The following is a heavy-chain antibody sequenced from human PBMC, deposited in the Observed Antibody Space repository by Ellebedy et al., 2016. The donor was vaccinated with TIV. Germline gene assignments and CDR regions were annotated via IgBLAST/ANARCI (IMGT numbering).Heavy chain of an antibody. Sequence: SETLSLTCTVSGGSISSSSYYWGWTRQPPGKGLEWIGSIYYSGSTYYNPSLKSRVTISVDTSKNQFSLKLSSVTAADTAVYYCARVGGDLAGFRSYDYWGQGTLVTVSS. J-gene: IGHJ4*02. CDR3: ARVGGDLAGFRSYDY. V-gene: IGHV4-39*01. CDR2: IYYSGST. CDR1: GGSISSSSYY. D-gene: IGHD3-9*01.